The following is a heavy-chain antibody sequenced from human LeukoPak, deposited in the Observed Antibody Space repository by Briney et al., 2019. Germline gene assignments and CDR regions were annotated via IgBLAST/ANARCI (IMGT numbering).Heavy chain of an antibody. D-gene: IGHD3-22*01. CDR2: INHSGST. Sequence: SETLSLTCAVYGGSFSVYYWSWIRQPPGKGLEWIGEINHSGSTNYNPSLKSRVTISVDTSKNQFSLKLSSVTAADTAVYYCARVAERQYYDSSGYYSHWGQGTLVTVSS. V-gene: IGHV4-34*01. CDR3: ARVAERQYYDSSGYYSH. CDR1: GGSFSVYY. J-gene: IGHJ4*02.